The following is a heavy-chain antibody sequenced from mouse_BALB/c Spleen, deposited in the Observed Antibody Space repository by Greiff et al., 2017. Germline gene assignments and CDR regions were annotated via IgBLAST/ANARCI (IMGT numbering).Heavy chain of an antibody. V-gene: IGHV1S81*02. CDR1: GYTFTSYW. J-gene: IGHJ2*01. CDR3: AGGSPFDY. CDR2: INPSNGRT. Sequence: QVQLQQPGAELVKPGASVKLSCKASGYTFTSYWMHWVKQRPGQGLEWIGEINPSNGRTNYNEKFKSKATLTVDKSSSTAYMQLSSLTSEDSAVYYCAGGSPFDYWGQGTTLTVSS.